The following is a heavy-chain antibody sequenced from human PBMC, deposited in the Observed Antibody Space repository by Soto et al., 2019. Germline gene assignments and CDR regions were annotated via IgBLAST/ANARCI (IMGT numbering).Heavy chain of an antibody. D-gene: IGHD3-16*01. CDR2: TYYRSKWKT. Sequence: SQTLSLTCAISGDSVSSNSAAWNWVRQSPPRGLEWLGRTYYRSKWKTDYAVSVRGRITINPDTSKNQFSLQLNSVTPGDTAVYYCAGGDVIDIWGRGTMVTVSS. V-gene: IGHV6-1*01. CDR1: GDSVSSNSAA. CDR3: AGGDVIDI. J-gene: IGHJ3*02.